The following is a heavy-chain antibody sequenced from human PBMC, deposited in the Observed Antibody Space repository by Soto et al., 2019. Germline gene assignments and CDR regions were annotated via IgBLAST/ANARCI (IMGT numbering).Heavy chain of an antibody. CDR1: GYTFTSYA. D-gene: IGHD3-22*01. CDR2: INAGNGNT. J-gene: IGHJ4*02. Sequence: ASVKVSCKASGYTFTSYAMQWVRQAPGQRLEWMGWINAGNGNTKYSQKFQGRVTITRDTSASTAYMELSSLRSEDTAVYYCARDLYYYDRGQASWSFDYWGQG. CDR3: ARDLYYYDRGQASWSFDY. V-gene: IGHV1-3*01.